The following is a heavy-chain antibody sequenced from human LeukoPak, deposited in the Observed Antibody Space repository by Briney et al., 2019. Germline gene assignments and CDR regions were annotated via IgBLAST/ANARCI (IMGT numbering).Heavy chain of an antibody. J-gene: IGHJ6*02. D-gene: IGHD3-16*01. CDR2: IIPILGIA. Sequence: GSSVKVSCKASGGTFSSYAISWVRQAPGQGLEWMGRIIPILGIANYAQKFQGRVTITADKSTSTAYMELSSLRSEDTAVYYCARVGSGLRLGESGVYYYGMDVWGQGTTVTVSS. CDR3: ARVGSGLRLGESGVYYYGMDV. V-gene: IGHV1-69*04. CDR1: GGTFSSYA.